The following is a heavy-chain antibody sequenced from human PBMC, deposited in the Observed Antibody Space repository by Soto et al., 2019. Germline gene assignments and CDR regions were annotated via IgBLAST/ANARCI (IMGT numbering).Heavy chain of an antibody. Sequence: ASVKVSCKASGGTFSSYTISWVRQAPGQGLEWMGRIIPILGIANYAQKFQGRVTMTADKSTSTAYMELSSLRSDDTAVYYCARGRCFDYWGQGTLVTVSS. V-gene: IGHV1-69*02. D-gene: IGHD2-15*01. CDR3: ARGRCFDY. CDR2: IIPILGIA. J-gene: IGHJ4*02. CDR1: GGTFSSYT.